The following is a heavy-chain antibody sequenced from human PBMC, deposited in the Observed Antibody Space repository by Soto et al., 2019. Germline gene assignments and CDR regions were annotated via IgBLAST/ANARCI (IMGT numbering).Heavy chain of an antibody. CDR2: INGNGDYI. J-gene: IGHJ6*02. CDR3: VRDQEQLVVQPYYGMDV. Sequence: GSLRLSGGASAXTVSRYTMSWVRQAPGKGLEWVSSINGNGDYIYYADSVKGRFTSSRDNAKNSMSLQMNSLIVYDTAVYYCVRDQEQLVVQPYYGMDVWGQGTTVTVSS. CDR1: AXTVSRYT. D-gene: IGHD6-13*01. V-gene: IGHV3-21*06.